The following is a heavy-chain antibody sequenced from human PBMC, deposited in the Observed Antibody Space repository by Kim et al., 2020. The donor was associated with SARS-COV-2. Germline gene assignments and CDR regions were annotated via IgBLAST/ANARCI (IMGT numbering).Heavy chain of an antibody. V-gene: IGHV3-21*01. D-gene: IGHD2-2*01. CDR1: GFTFSFHS. CDR3: ARDMRYCTSTSCYGQGDYGMDV. J-gene: IGHJ6*02. Sequence: GGSLRLSCAASDPASGFTFSFHSMNWVRQAPGKGLEWVSSISTTGDYIFYADSVKGRFTIARDNAQYSVSLQMSSLRVEDSAVYYCARDMRYCTSTSCYGQGDYGMDVWGQGTTVSVSS. CDR2: ISTTGDYI.